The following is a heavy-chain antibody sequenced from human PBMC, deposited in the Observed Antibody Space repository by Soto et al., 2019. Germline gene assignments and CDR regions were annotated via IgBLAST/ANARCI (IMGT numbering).Heavy chain of an antibody. CDR1: GFTFVSYA. V-gene: IGHV3-23*01. Sequence: EVQLLESGGGLVQPGGALRLSCAAFGFTFVSYAMSWVRQAPGKGLEWVSRISGSGTSTYYADSVKGRFTISRDNSKNTLYLQMNSLRVEDTAVYYCSRIKGSGTALFDYWGQGTLVTVSS. D-gene: IGHD3-10*01. CDR2: ISGSGTST. CDR3: SRIKGSGTALFDY. J-gene: IGHJ4*02.